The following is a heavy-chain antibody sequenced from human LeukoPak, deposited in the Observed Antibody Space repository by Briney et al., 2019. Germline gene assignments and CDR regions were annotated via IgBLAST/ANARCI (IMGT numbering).Heavy chain of an antibody. CDR2: IYPDDSDT. Sequence: GAAPQIYLRGPGADFSREWKEWGRQKPGKGLEKMGIIYPDDSDTRYSPSLEGRATISVDKSINTAYLQWSSLKASDTAMYYCARYGRSVTDSHGFDFWGQGTMVTVS. J-gene: IGHJ3*01. V-gene: IGHV5-51*01. CDR1: GADFSREW. D-gene: IGHD4-17*01. CDR3: ARYGRSVTDSHGFDF.